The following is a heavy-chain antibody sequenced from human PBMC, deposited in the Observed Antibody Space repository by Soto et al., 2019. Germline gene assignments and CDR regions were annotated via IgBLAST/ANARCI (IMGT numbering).Heavy chain of an antibody. V-gene: IGHV3-72*01. CDR2: ARNKVSGYTT. CDR1: GCIFSDHY. Sequence: VGSLRLSCAASGCIFSDHYMDWVRHSPGKGLEWVGRARNKVSGYTTAYAASVKGRFTISRDDSKNSLFLQMNSLKTEDTAVYFCARLMGTSFDLWGQGTLVTVSS. J-gene: IGHJ5*02. CDR3: ARLMGTSFDL. D-gene: IGHD2-8*01.